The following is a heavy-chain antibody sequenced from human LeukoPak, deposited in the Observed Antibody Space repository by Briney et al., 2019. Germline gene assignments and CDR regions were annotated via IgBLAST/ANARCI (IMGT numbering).Heavy chain of an antibody. CDR2: INTNTGNP. CDR3: AREVEDYYDSSGFDI. V-gene: IGHV7-4-1*02. CDR1: GYTFTSYA. D-gene: IGHD3-22*01. Sequence: ASVKVSCKASGYTFTSYAMNWVRQAPGQGLEWMGWINTNTGNPTYAQGFTGRFVFSLDTSVSTAYLQISSLKAEDTAVYYCAREVEDYYDSSGFDIWGQGTMVTVSS. J-gene: IGHJ3*02.